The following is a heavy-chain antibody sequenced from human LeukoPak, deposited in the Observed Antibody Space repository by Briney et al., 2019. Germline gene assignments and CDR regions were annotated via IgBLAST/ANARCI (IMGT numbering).Heavy chain of an antibody. J-gene: IGHJ6*02. CDR3: ARDNRGYYYGMDV. Sequence: GASVTVSFKASGYTFTIYGISWVRQAPGRGLEWMGWISAYNGNTNYAQKLQGRVTMTTDTSTSTAYMELRSLRSDDTAVYYCARDNRGYYYGMDVWGQGTTVTVSS. V-gene: IGHV1-18*01. D-gene: IGHD1-14*01. CDR2: ISAYNGNT. CDR1: GYTFTIYG.